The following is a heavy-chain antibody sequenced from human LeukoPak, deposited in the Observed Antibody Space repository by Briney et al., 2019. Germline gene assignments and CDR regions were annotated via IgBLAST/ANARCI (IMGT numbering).Heavy chain of an antibody. Sequence: PGGSLRLSCAASGFIFSSYSMNWVRQAPGKGLEWVSSISGSSSYIYYADLVKGRFTISRNNAKNSLFLQMNSLRAEDTAVYYCARDVTQYCSGGTCSAFDIWGQGTMVTVSS. CDR1: GFIFSSYS. J-gene: IGHJ3*02. CDR3: ARDVTQYCSGGTCSAFDI. V-gene: IGHV3-21*01. CDR2: ISGSSSYI. D-gene: IGHD2-15*01.